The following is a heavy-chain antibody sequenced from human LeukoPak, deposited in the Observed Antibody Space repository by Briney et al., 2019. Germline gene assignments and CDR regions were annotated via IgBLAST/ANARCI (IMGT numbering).Heavy chain of an antibody. CDR3: ARLESSYSSSWYWFDP. V-gene: IGHV5-51*01. J-gene: IGHJ5*02. Sequence: GESLKTSCKGSGYSFTSYWIGWVRQMPGKGLEWMGIIYPGDSDTRYSPSFQGQVTISADKSISTAYLQWSSLKASDTAMYYCARLESSYSSSWYWFDPWGQGTLVTVSS. CDR2: IYPGDSDT. CDR1: GYSFTSYW. D-gene: IGHD6-13*01.